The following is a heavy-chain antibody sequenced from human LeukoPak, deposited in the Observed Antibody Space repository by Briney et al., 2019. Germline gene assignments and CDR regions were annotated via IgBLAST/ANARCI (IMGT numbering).Heavy chain of an antibody. Sequence: PSETLSLTCAVYGESFSGYYWSWIRQPPGKGLEWIGEINHSGSTNYNPSLKSRVTISLDTSKNQFSLKLSSVTAADTAVYYCARGLLLFGSGWGDYYYYGMDVWGQGTTVTVSS. CDR3: ARGLLLFGSGWGDYYYYGMDV. D-gene: IGHD6-19*01. V-gene: IGHV4-34*01. CDR1: GESFSGYY. CDR2: INHSGST. J-gene: IGHJ6*02.